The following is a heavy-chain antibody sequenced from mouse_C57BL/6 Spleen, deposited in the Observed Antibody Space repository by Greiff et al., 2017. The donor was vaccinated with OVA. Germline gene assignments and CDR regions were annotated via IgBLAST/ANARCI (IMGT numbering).Heavy chain of an antibody. CDR3: TRATAQAKGFAY. CDR1: GYTFTDYE. V-gene: IGHV1-15*01. D-gene: IGHD3-2*02. CDR2: IDPETGGT. J-gene: IGHJ3*01. Sequence: VQLQQSGAELVRPGASVTLSCKASGYTFTDYEMHWVKQTPVHGLEWIGAIDPETGGTAYNQKFKGKAILTADKSSSTAYMELRSLTSEDSAVYYCTRATAQAKGFAYWGQGTLVTVSA.